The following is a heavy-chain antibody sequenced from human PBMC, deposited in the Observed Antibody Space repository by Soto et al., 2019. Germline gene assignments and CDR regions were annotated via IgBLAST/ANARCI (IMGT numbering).Heavy chain of an antibody. Sequence: EVQLLESGGGLVQPGGSLRLSCAASGFTFSSYAMSWVRQAPGKGLEWVSAISGSGGSTYYADSVKGRFTISRDNSKNTLYLQMNSLIAEDTAVYYCASRITMVRGVILGYWGQGTLVTVSS. CDR3: ASRITMVRGVILGY. CDR2: ISGSGGST. J-gene: IGHJ4*02. V-gene: IGHV3-23*01. CDR1: GFTFSSYA. D-gene: IGHD3-10*01.